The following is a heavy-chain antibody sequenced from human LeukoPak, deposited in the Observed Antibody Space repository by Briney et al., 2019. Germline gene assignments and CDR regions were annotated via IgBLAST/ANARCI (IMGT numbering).Heavy chain of an antibody. CDR1: GGTFNNYA. D-gene: IGHD2-8*02. V-gene: IGHV1-69*13. CDR2: IIPMFGTA. Sequence: ASVKVSCKASGGTFNNYAFTWVRQAPGQGLEWMGDIIPMFGTANYAQNFQGRVTITSNESASTAYMELNSLRYEDMAVYFCATSSEHWRSRRYFDSWGQGTLVTVSS. J-gene: IGHJ4*02. CDR3: ATSSEHWRSRRYFDS.